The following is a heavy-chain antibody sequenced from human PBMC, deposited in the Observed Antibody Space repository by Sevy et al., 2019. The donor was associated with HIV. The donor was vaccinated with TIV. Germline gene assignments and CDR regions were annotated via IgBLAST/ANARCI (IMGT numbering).Heavy chain of an antibody. V-gene: IGHV3-48*03. CDR3: ARDLPPSATTVAHFDC. CDR1: GFSFSSYE. CDR2: ISNSGTTI. D-gene: IGHD4-17*01. J-gene: IGHJ4*02. Sequence: GGSLRRSCSASGFSFSSYEFNWVRQAPGKGLEWVSYISNSGTTISYSDSVKGRFTISRDNAKKSVYLQMNSLRAEDTAVYYCARDLPPSATTVAHFDCWGQGTLVTVSS.